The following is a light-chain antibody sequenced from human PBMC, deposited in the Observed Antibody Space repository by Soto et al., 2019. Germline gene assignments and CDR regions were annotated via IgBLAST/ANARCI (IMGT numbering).Light chain of an antibody. CDR2: GAS. J-gene: IGKJ3*01. CDR3: QQYGSSPFT. Sequence: EIVLTQSPGTLSLSPGERATLSCRASQSVSSSYLAWYQQKPGQAPRLLIYGASSRATGIPDRFSRSGSGTDFTLTISRLEPEDLAVYYCQQYGSSPFTFGPETKVDIK. V-gene: IGKV3-20*01. CDR1: QSVSSSY.